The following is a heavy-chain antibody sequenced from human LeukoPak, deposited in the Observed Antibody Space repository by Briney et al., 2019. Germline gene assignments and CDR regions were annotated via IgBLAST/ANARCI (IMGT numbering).Heavy chain of an antibody. CDR3: ASVIVPAARYYYGMDV. CDR1: GFTVSSNY. CDR2: IYSGGST. Sequence: GGPLRLSCAASGFTVSSNYMSWVRQAPGKGLEWVSVIYSGGSTYYADSVKGRFTISRDNSKNTLYLQMNSLRAEDTAVYYCASVIVPAARYYYGMDVWGQGTTVTVSS. V-gene: IGHV3-66*01. J-gene: IGHJ6*02. D-gene: IGHD2-2*01.